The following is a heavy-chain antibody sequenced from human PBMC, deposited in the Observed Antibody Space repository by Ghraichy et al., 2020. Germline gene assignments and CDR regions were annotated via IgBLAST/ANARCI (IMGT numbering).Heavy chain of an antibody. CDR3: ARGSRDSGSYSSYWYFDL. CDR1: GGSFSGYY. J-gene: IGHJ2*01. D-gene: IGHD1-26*01. CDR2: INQSGST. V-gene: IGHV4-34*01. Sequence: SETLSLTCAVYGGSFSGYYWSWIRQPPGKGLEWIGEINQSGSTKYNPSLKSRVTISVDTSKNQFSLKLSSVTAADTAVYYCARGSRDSGSYSSYWYFDLWGRGTLVTVSS.